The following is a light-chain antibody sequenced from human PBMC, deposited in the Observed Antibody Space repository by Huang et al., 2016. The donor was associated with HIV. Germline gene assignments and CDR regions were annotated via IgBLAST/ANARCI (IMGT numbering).Light chain of an antibody. Sequence: DIVMTQSPLSLSVTPGEPASISFRSSQSLLHIKGYNYLDWYLQKPGQSPPLLIYLSSNRASGGPDRFSGSGSGTDFTLKISRVEAEDVGVYYCMQALQTPRTFGQGTKVEIK. J-gene: IGKJ1*01. CDR2: LSS. V-gene: IGKV2-28*01. CDR3: MQALQTPRT. CDR1: QSLLHIKGYNY.